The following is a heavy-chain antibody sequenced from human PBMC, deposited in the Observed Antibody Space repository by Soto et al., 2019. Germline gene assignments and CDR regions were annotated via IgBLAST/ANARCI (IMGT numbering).Heavy chain of an antibody. CDR3: ARDREYYETSGYYYWFDP. Sequence: ASVKVSCKASGYTFTSYGISWVRQAPGQGLEWMGWISAYIGNTNYAQKLQGRVTITRDTSASTAYMELSSLRSEDTAVYYCARDREYYETSGYYYWFDPWGQGTLVTVSS. J-gene: IGHJ5*02. V-gene: IGHV1-18*01. D-gene: IGHD3-22*01. CDR2: ISAYIGNT. CDR1: GYTFTSYG.